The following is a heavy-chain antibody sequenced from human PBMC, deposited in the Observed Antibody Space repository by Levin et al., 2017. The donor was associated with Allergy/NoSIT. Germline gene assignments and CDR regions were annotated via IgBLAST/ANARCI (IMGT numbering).Heavy chain of an antibody. J-gene: IGHJ5*02. CDR3: ARSASPYSPTNWFDP. D-gene: IGHD2-15*01. Sequence: GGSLRLSCAASGFTFSRYWMHWVRQAPGKGLVWVSRINSDGSSTSYADSVKGRFTISRDNAKNTLYLQMNSLRAEDTAVYYCARSASPYSPTNWFDPWGQGTLVTVSS. V-gene: IGHV3-74*01. CDR1: GFTFSRYW. CDR2: INSDGSST.